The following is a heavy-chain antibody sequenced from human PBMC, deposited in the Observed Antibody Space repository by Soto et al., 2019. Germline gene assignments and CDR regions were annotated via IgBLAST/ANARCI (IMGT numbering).Heavy chain of an antibody. CDR1: GDSVSSNTAS. Sequence: PSQTLSLTCAISGDSVSSNTASWNWIRQSPSRGLEWLGRTYFRSKWYNDYAVSVKSRIIINQDTPNNQFSLQLNSVTPEDTAVYFCAKGDNLGPKTGYAFDPWGQGIMVTVSS. J-gene: IGHJ5*02. CDR2: TYFRSKWYN. V-gene: IGHV6-1*01. CDR3: AKGDNLGPKTGYAFDP. D-gene: IGHD5-12*01.